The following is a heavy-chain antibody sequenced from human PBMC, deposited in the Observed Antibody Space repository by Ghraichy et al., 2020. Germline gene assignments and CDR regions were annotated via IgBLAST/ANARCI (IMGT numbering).Heavy chain of an antibody. Sequence: GGSLRLSCAASGFTFSTYNMNWVRQAPGKGLEWVSSISSGSSRIYYADSVKGRFTISRDNAKNSLSLQMNSLRAEDTAVYYCAAHYYDSSGYYFDYWGQGTLVTVSS. V-gene: IGHV3-21*01. CDR3: AAHYYDSSGYYFDY. CDR1: GFTFSTYN. CDR2: ISSGSSRI. D-gene: IGHD3-22*01. J-gene: IGHJ4*02.